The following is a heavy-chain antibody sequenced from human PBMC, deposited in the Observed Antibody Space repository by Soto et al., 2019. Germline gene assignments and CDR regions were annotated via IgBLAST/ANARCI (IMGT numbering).Heavy chain of an antibody. V-gene: IGHV3-30*18. CDR2: ISYDGSNK. CDR1: GFTFSSYG. CDR3: AKDLPGAYYASSAVDY. Sequence: QVQLVESGGGVVQPGRSLRLSCAASGFTFSSYGMHWVRQAPGKGLEWGAVISYDGSNKYYADSVKGRFTISRDNSKNTLDLQMNSLRAEDTAVYYCAKDLPGAYYASSAVDYWGQGTLVTVSS. J-gene: IGHJ4*02. D-gene: IGHD3-22*01.